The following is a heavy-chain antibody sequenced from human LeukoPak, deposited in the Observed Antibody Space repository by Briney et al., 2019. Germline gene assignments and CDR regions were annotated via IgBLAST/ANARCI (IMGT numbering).Heavy chain of an antibody. CDR2: ISSSSSYI. V-gene: IGHV3-21*04. CDR1: GFTFSTYS. Sequence: GGSLRLSCAASGFTFSTYSINWVRQAPGKGLEWVSSISSSSSYISYADSLKGRFTISRDNSKNTLYLQMNNLRAEDTAVYYCAKDKGYSSGWYLLDPWGQGTLVTVSS. CDR3: AKDKGYSSGWYLLDP. J-gene: IGHJ5*02. D-gene: IGHD6-19*01.